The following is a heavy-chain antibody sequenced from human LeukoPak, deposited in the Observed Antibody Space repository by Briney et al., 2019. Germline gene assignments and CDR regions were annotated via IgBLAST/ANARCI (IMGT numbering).Heavy chain of an antibody. D-gene: IGHD6-13*01. CDR3: ACPYRSRFDY. Sequence: GRSLRLSCAASGFTFSSYAMHWVRQAPGKGLEWVAVISYDGSNKYYADSVKGRFTISWDNAKKSLYLEMNTLRAEDTAIYYCACPYRSRFDYWGQGTLVTVSS. J-gene: IGHJ4*02. CDR2: ISYDGSNK. V-gene: IGHV3-30-3*01. CDR1: GFTFSSYA.